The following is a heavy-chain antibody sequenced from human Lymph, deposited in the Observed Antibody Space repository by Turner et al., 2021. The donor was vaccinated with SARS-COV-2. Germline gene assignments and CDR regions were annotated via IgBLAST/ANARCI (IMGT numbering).Heavy chain of an antibody. J-gene: IGHJ6*02. CDR3: ARDLDTAGGMDV. Sequence: EVQLVESGGGLVQPGGSLRLSCAASGITVSRNYMSWVRQAPGKGLEWVSVICSGGSSYYADSVKGRFTISRHNSKNTLYLQMNSLRAEDTAVYYCARDLDTAGGMDVWGQGTTVTVSS. D-gene: IGHD5-18*01. CDR1: GITVSRNY. V-gene: IGHV3-53*04. CDR2: ICSGGSS.